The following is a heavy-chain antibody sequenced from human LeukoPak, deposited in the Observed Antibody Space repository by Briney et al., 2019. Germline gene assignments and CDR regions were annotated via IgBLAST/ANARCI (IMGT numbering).Heavy chain of an antibody. Sequence: SETLSLTCTVSGGSISSSIYYWGWMRQPPGKGLEWIGSIYYSGSTYYNPSLKSRVTISVDTSKNQFSLKLSSVTAADTAVYYCARDRVRYCGNSGGRSFDYWGQGTLVTVSS. CDR1: GGSISSSIYY. CDR2: IYYSGST. J-gene: IGHJ4*02. V-gene: IGHV4-39*07. CDR3: ARDRVRYCGNSGGRSFDY. D-gene: IGHD4-23*01.